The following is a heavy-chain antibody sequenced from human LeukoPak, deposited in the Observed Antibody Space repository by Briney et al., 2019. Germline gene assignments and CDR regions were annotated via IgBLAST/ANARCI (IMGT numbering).Heavy chain of an antibody. CDR2: IYYSGST. V-gene: IGHV4-59*12. CDR3: AREGDCSSTSCLSFDY. J-gene: IGHJ4*02. Sequence: SETLSLTCTVSGGSISGYYWSWIRQPPGKGLEWIGFIYYSGSTSYNPSLKSRVTISVDTSKNQFSLKLSSVTAADTAVYYCAREGDCSSTSCLSFDYWGQGTLVTVSS. D-gene: IGHD2-2*01. CDR1: GGSISGYY.